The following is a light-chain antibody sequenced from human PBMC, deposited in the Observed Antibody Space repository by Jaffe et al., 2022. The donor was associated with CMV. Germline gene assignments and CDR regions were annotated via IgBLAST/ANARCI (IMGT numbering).Light chain of an antibody. CDR2: GKN. V-gene: IGLV3-19*01. Sequence: SSELTQDPAVSVALGQTVRITCQGDSLRNYYASWYQQKSGQAPVLVIYGKNNRPSGIPDRFSGSSSGNTASLTITGAQAEDEADYYCNSRDSSGNRLFGGGTKLTVL. CDR1: SLRNYY. CDR3: NSRDSSGNRL. J-gene: IGLJ2*01.